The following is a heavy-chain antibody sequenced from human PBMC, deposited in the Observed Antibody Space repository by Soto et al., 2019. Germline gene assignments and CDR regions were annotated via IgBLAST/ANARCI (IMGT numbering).Heavy chain of an antibody. V-gene: IGHV3-33*01. CDR1: GFTFSSYG. D-gene: IGHD6-13*01. CDR3: ATDRYSSSWYRFGYYYYGMDV. J-gene: IGHJ6*01. CDR2: IWYDGSNK. Sequence: GGSLRLSCAASGFTFSSYGMHWVRQAPGKGLEWVAVIWYDGSNKYYADSVKGRFTISRDNSKNTLYLKMNSLRDEDTAVYYSATDRYSSSWYRFGYYYYGMDVWGQGTPVTGSS.